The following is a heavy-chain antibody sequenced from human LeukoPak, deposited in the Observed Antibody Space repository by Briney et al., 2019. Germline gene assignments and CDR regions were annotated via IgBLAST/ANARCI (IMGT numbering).Heavy chain of an antibody. J-gene: IGHJ4*02. D-gene: IGHD1-7*01. CDR2: INAGNGNT. Sequence: GASVKVSCKASGYTFTSYAMHWVRQAPGQRLEWMGWINAGNGNTKYSQKFQGRVTITRDTSASTAYMELSSLRSEDTAVYYCARAKGQYASWNYYFDYWGQGTLVTVSS. V-gene: IGHV1-3*01. CDR3: ARAKGQYASWNYYFDY. CDR1: GYTFTSYA.